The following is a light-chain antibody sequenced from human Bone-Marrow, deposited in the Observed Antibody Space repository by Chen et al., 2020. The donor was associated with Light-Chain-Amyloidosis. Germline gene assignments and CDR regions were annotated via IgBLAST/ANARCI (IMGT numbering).Light chain of an antibody. V-gene: IGLV3-21*02. CDR1: NIGSTS. CDR2: EDS. J-gene: IGLJ3*02. Sequence: SYVLTQPSSVSVAPGQTATIACGGNNIGSTSVHWYQQTPGQAPLLVVDEDSERPSGIPERLSGCNFGNTATLNISRVEAGDGGDYYCQVWDRSSDRPVFGGGTKLTVL. CDR3: QVWDRSSDRPV.